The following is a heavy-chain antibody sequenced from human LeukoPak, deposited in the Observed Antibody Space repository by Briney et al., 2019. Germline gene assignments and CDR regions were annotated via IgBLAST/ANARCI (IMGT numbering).Heavy chain of an antibody. D-gene: IGHD3-10*01. CDR2: ISWNSGSI. Sequence: GRSLRLSCAASGFTFDDYAMHWVRQAPGRGLEWVSGISWNSGSIGYADSVKGRFTISRDNAKNSLYLQMNSLRAEDTALYYCAKDDGSGSSDYWGQGTLVTVSS. CDR1: GFTFDDYA. V-gene: IGHV3-9*01. CDR3: AKDDGSGSSDY. J-gene: IGHJ4*02.